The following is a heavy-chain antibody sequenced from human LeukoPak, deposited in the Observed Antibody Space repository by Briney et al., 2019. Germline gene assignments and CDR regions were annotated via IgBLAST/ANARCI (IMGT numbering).Heavy chain of an antibody. D-gene: IGHD3-10*01. CDR1: GFTFNNYA. V-gene: IGHV3-23*01. Sequence: GGSLRLSCTASGFTFNNYAMSWVRQAPGEGLEWVSASSASGDSPYYADSVKGRFTISRDNSKNPLDLQMNSLRVEDTAVYYCAKGVYGSGSYREYFEQWGQGTLVTVSS. J-gene: IGHJ1*01. CDR3: AKGVYGSGSYREYFEQ. CDR2: SSASGDSP.